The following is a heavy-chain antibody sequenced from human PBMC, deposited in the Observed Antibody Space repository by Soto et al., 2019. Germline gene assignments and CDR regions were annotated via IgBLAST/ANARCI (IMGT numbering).Heavy chain of an antibody. J-gene: IGHJ2*01. CDR1: GGSISGSSYY. Sequence: PETLYLTCSVSGGSISGSSYYWGWLRQPPGKGLEWIGEINHSGSTNYNPSLKSRVTISVDTSKNQFSLKLSSVTAADTAVYYCATCIAARPEAYWYFDLWGRGTLVTVSS. CDR2: INHSGST. D-gene: IGHD6-6*01. CDR3: ATCIAARPEAYWYFDL. V-gene: IGHV4-39*07.